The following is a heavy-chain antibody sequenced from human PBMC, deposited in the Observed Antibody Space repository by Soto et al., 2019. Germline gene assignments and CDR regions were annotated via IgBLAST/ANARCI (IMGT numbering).Heavy chain of an antibody. Sequence: PSETTSLTCAVSGGSISSAGYSWGWIRQPPGKGLEWIGYIYYSGSTYYNPSLKSRVTISVDTSKNQFSLKLNSVTAADTAVYYCARDGYGHYYYYGMDVWGQGTTVTVSS. V-gene: IGHV4-39*02. CDR3: ARDGYGHYYYYGMDV. J-gene: IGHJ6*02. CDR2: IYYSGST. D-gene: IGHD3-10*01. CDR1: GGSISSAGYS.